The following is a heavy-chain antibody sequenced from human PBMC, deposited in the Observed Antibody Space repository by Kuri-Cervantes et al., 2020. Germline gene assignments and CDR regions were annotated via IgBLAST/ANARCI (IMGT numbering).Heavy chain of an antibody. Sequence: ASVKVSCKASGYSFTSHYIHWVRQAPGQGLEWMGAVNPSGGSTSYAQKFQGRVTITADESTSTAYMELSSLRSEDTAVYYCARVAFTFGGVIAIYDAFDIWGQGTMVTVSS. D-gene: IGHD3-16*02. CDR3: ARVAFTFGGVIAIYDAFDI. CDR1: GYSFTSHY. CDR2: VNPSGGST. J-gene: IGHJ3*02. V-gene: IGHV1-46*01.